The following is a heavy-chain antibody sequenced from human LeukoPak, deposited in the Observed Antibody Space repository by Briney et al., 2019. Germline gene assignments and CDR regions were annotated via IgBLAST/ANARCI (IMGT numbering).Heavy chain of an antibody. CDR1: GGSMSSYY. Sequence: SETLSLTCTVSGGSMSSYYWSWIRQPPGKGLEWIGYISYSGSTNYNPSLKSRITISADTSKNQFSLKLSSVTAADTAVYYCARSGVTALSWVDPWGQGTLVTVSS. CDR2: ISYSGST. V-gene: IGHV4-59*08. D-gene: IGHD2-21*02. J-gene: IGHJ5*02. CDR3: ARSGVTALSWVDP.